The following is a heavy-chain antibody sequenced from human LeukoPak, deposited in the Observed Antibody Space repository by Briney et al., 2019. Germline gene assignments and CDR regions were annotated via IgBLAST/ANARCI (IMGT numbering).Heavy chain of an antibody. CDR1: GFTFSSYA. CDR2: ISYDGSNK. Sequence: GGSLRLSCAASGFTFSSYAMHWVRQAPGKGLEWVAVISYDGSNKYYADSVKGRFTISRDNAKNSLYLQMNSLRAEDTAVYYCARTPTPPSMIKLDNFDYWGQGTLVTVSS. J-gene: IGHJ4*02. CDR3: ARTPTPPSMIKLDNFDY. V-gene: IGHV3-30-3*01. D-gene: IGHD3-22*01.